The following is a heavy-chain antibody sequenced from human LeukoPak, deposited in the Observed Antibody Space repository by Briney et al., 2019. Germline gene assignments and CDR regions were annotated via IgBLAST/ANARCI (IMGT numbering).Heavy chain of an antibody. CDR2: IYYSGST. Sequence: SETLSLTCAVYGGSFSGYYWSWIRQPPGKGLEWIGYIYYSGSTNYNPSLKSRVTISLDTSKNQFSLKLSSVTAADTAVYYCARVSYYYDSSGYYPDYWGQGTLVTVSS. CDR3: ARVSYYYDSSGYYPDY. D-gene: IGHD3-22*01. J-gene: IGHJ4*02. CDR1: GGSFSGYY. V-gene: IGHV4-59*01.